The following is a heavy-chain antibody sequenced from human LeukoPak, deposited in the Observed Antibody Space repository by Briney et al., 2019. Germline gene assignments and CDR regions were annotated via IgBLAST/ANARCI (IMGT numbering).Heavy chain of an antibody. V-gene: IGHV1-69*05. Sequence: SVKVSCKASGGTFSSYAISWVRQAPGQGLEWMGGIIPIFGTANSAQKFQGRVTITTDESTRTAYMELRSLRSEDTAVYYCARLEGVLLEDYWGQGTLVTVSS. CDR3: ARLEGVLLEDY. D-gene: IGHD3-16*01. CDR2: IIPIFGTA. CDR1: GGTFSSYA. J-gene: IGHJ4*02.